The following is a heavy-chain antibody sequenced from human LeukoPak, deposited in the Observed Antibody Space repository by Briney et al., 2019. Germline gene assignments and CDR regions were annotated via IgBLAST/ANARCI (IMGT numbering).Heavy chain of an antibody. CDR3: VRANYFDY. V-gene: IGHV4-59*01. J-gene: IGHJ4*02. CDR1: GGSISSYH. CDR2: MYYSGST. Sequence: PSETLSLTCTVSGGSISSYHWSWIRQPPGKGLEWIGYMYYSGSTNYNPSLKSRVTISVDTSTNQFSLKLTSVTAADTAVYYCVRANYFDYWGQGTLVTVSS.